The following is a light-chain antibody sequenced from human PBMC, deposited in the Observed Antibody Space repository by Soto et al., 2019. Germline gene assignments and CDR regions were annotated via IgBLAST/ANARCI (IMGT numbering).Light chain of an antibody. V-gene: IGLV3-21*02. Sequence: SYELTQPPSVSVAPGQTARITCGVNNIRGKSVHWYQQKPGQAPVLVVYDDSYRPSGIPERFSGSNSGNTATLTISRVEAGDEAYYYCQVWDTSSDHPVFGGGTTLTVL. J-gene: IGLJ2*01. CDR3: QVWDTSSDHPV. CDR2: DDS. CDR1: NIRGKS.